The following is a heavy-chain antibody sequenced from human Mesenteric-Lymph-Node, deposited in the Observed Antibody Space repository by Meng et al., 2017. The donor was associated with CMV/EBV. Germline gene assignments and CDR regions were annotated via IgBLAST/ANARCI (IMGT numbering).Heavy chain of an antibody. V-gene: IGHV1-69*04. CDR2: IIPIFGIA. CDR3: GGDDFDY. Sequence: SVRVSCKVSEGTFRNYAINGVRQAPGQGREWMGRIIPIFGIANYAQKFQGRVTITADKSTTTAYMELSSLRSEDTAVYYCGGDDFDYWGQGTLVTVSS. CDR1: EGTFRNYA. J-gene: IGHJ4*02.